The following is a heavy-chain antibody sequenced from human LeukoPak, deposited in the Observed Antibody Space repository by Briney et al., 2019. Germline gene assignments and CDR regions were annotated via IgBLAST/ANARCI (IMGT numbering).Heavy chain of an antibody. CDR3: ARDTPSDYVWGSYRQVLDY. V-gene: IGHV4-34*01. Sequence: QASETLSLTCAVYGGSFSGYYWSWIRQPPGKGLEWIGEINHSGSTNYNPSLKSRVTISVDTSKNQFSLKLSSVTAADTAVYYCARDTPSDYVWGSYRQVLDYWGQGTLVTVSS. CDR1: GGSFSGYY. D-gene: IGHD3-16*02. CDR2: INHSGST. J-gene: IGHJ4*02.